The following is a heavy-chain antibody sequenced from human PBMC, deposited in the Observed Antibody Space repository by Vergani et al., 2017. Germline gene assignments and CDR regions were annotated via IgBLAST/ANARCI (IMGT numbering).Heavy chain of an antibody. J-gene: IGHJ3*02. V-gene: IGHV4-59*01. D-gene: IGHD2-21*02. CDR3: ARNPYCGGDCYADAVDI. CDR1: GGSISSYY. CDR2: IYYSGST. Sequence: QVQLQESGPGLVKPSETLSLTCPVSGGSISSYYWSWIRQPPGKGLEWIGYIYYSGSTHYNPSLKSRVTISVDTSKNQFSLKLSSVTAADTAVYYCARNPYCGGDCYADAVDIWGQGTMVTVSS.